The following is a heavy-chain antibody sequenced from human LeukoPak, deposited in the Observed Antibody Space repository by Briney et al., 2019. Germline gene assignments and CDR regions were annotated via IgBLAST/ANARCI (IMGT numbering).Heavy chain of an antibody. CDR1: GGSISSYY. D-gene: IGHD5-12*01. CDR3: ARRGGGYAVGLFDY. V-gene: IGHV4-59*08. CDR2: IYYSGST. Sequence: SETLSLTCTVSGGSISSYYWSWIRQPPGKGLEWIGYIYYSGSTNYNPPLKSRVTISVDTSKNQFSLKLSSVTAADTAVYYCARRGGGYAVGLFDYWGQGTLVTVSS. J-gene: IGHJ4*02.